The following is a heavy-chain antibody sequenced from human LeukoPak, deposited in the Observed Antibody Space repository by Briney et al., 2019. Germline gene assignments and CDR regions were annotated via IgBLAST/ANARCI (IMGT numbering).Heavy chain of an antibody. V-gene: IGHV3-7*01. D-gene: IGHD5-12*01. Sequence: GGSLRLSCAASGFSFRDFRMSWVRQSPGKGLEWVASISQGGSLNYYVDSVKGRFTISRDDAKSSLYVRMDSLRDEDTAVYYCARFGYSGWNLEYWGQGTLVTVSS. CDR1: GFSFRDFR. J-gene: IGHJ4*02. CDR2: ISQGGSLN. CDR3: ARFGYSGWNLEY.